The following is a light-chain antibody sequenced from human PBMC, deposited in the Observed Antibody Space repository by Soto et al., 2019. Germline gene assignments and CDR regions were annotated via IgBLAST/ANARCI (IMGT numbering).Light chain of an antibody. CDR3: QQYNNYSYT. CDR1: QSISSW. V-gene: IGKV1-5*03. Sequence: DIQMTQSPSTLSASVGDRVTITCRASQSISSWLAWYQQKPGKAPKLLIYKASSLESGVPSRFSGSGSGTEFTLSISSLQPDDFATYYCQQYNNYSYTFGHGTKLEIK. CDR2: KAS. J-gene: IGKJ2*01.